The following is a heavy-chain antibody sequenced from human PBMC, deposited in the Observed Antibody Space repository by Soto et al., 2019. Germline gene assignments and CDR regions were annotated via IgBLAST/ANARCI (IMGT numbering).Heavy chain of an antibody. D-gene: IGHD2-2*01. CDR2: IYYSGST. CDR1: GGSISSSSYY. CDR3: ARIVYCSSTSCYEFDP. V-gene: IGHV4-39*01. J-gene: IGHJ5*02. Sequence: SETLSLTCTVSGGSISSSSYYWGWIRQPPGKGLEWIGSIYYSGSTYYNPSLKSRVTISVDTSKNQFSLKLSSVTAADTAVYYCARIVYCSSTSCYEFDPWGQGTLVTVSS.